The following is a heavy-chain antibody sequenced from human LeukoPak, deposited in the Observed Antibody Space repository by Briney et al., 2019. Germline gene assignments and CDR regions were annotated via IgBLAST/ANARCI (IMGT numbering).Heavy chain of an antibody. D-gene: IGHD1-26*01. V-gene: IGHV4-30-2*01. J-gene: IGHJ4*02. Sequence: SSETLSLTCTVSGGSISSGGYYWSWIRQPPGKGLEWIGYIYHSGSTYYNPSLKSRVTISVDRSKNQFSLKLSSVTAADTAVYYCARWGGSYLSDYWGQGTLVTVSS. CDR3: ARWGGSYLSDY. CDR1: GGSISSGGYY. CDR2: IYHSGST.